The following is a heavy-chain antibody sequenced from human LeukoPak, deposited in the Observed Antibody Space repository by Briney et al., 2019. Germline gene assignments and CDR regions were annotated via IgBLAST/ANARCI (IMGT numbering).Heavy chain of an antibody. CDR1: GYPFTSYG. D-gene: IGHD3-22*01. V-gene: IGHV1-18*01. CDR3: ARGGVGGGYYLYYFDY. J-gene: IGHJ4*02. Sequence: ASVKVSCKASGYPFTSYGISWVRQAPGQGLEWMGWISTYNGHTNYAQKVQGRVTLTRDTSTSTAYMELRSLRPDDTAVYYCARGGVGGGYYLYYFDYWGQGTLVTVSS. CDR2: ISTYNGHT.